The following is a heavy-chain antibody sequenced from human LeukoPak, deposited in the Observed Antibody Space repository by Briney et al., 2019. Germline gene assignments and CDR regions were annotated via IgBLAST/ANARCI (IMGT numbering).Heavy chain of an antibody. V-gene: IGHV3-48*02. J-gene: IGHJ4*02. CDR1: GFSFSSYS. Sequence: GGSLRLSCAASGFSFSSYSMNWVRQAPGKGLEWVSYISSGSSTTHYADSVKGRFTISRDNADNSLYVQMNSLRDEDTAVSYCARGGATEWGQGTLVTVSS. CDR2: ISSGSSTT. CDR3: ARGGATE. D-gene: IGHD1-26*01.